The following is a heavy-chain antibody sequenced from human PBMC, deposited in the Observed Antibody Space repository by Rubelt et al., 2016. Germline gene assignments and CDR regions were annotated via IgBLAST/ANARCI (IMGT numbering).Heavy chain of an antibody. Sequence: QVQLQESGPGLVKPSETLSLTCTVSGGSMSYYYWSWIRQSPGKGLEWIGNIYYSGSTNYNSSLKSRVTVSVDTSKNQFSLNRTSVTAADTAVYYGARAFRNPIKWFDPWGQGTLVTVSS. CDR3: ARAFRNPIKWFDP. V-gene: IGHV4-59*01. CDR1: GGSMSYYY. D-gene: IGHD3-16*01. CDR2: IYYSGST. J-gene: IGHJ5*02.